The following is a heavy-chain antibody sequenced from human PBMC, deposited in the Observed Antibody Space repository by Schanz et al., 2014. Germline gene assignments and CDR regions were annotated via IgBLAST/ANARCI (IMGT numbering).Heavy chain of an antibody. V-gene: IGHV3-23*01. Sequence: EQVLESGGGFVQPGGSLRLSCATSGFTFTTFAMTWVRQAPGKGLEWVSRTSNDGSFTTFADSVKGRFTISRDNSKNTLYLQMNSLRAEDTAVYYCIRGDIMVVPVAHFWGQGILVTVSS. D-gene: IGHD2-2*01. CDR2: TSNDGSFT. J-gene: IGHJ4*02. CDR3: IRGDIMVVPVAHF. CDR1: GFTFTTFA.